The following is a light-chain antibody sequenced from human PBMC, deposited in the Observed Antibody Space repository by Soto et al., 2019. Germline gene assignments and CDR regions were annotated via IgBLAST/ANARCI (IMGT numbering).Light chain of an antibody. CDR3: QQYGSSPVT. CDR1: QSVSSSY. CDR2: GAS. J-gene: IGKJ1*01. Sequence: EIVLTQSPGTLSLSPGERATLSCRASQSVSSSYLAWYQQKPGQAPRLLIYGASSRATGIPDRVSGSGSGTEITLTISRLEPEDFSVYSCQQYGSSPVTFGQGTKVEIK. V-gene: IGKV3-20*01.